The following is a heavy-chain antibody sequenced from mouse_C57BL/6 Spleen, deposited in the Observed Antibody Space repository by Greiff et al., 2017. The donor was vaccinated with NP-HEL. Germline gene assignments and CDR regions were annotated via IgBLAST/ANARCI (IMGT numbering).Heavy chain of an antibody. CDR1: GYTFTDYE. CDR2: IDPETGGT. CDR3: TRETSYYSNYRVFDY. V-gene: IGHV1-15*01. Sequence: VQLQQSGAELVRPGASVTLSCKASGYTFTDYEMHWVKQTPVHGLEWIGAIDPETGGTAYNQKFKGKAILTADKSSSTAYMELRSLTSEDSAVYYCTRETSYYSNYRVFDYWGQGTTLTVSS. J-gene: IGHJ2*01. D-gene: IGHD2-5*01.